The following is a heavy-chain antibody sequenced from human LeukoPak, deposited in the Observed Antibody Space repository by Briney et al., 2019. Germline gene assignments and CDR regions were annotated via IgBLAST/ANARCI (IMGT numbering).Heavy chain of an antibody. CDR2: IWYDGSNK. CDR1: GFTVSSNY. CDR3: ARDQTSGTVTYSDY. J-gene: IGHJ4*02. V-gene: IGHV3-33*08. Sequence: TGGSLRLSCAASGFTVSSNYMSWVRQAPGKGLEWVAVIWYDGSNKYYADSVKGRFTISRDNSKNTLYLQMNSLRAEDTAVYYCARDQTSGTVTYSDYWGQGTLVTVSS. D-gene: IGHD4-17*01.